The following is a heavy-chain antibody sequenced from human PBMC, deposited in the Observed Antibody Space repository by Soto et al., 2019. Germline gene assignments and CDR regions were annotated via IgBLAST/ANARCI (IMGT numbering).Heavy chain of an antibody. Sequence: GGSQILSCAASGFTFSTYSMTWVRQAPGKGLEWVAHITATGGNTYYADSVRVRFTISRDTSGNTLYLQMNSLRAEDTALYYCAKCMQAYWNYDAHHIWGQGTMVTVSS. D-gene: IGHD1-7*01. V-gene: IGHV3-23*01. CDR2: ITATGGNT. CDR1: GFTFSTYS. J-gene: IGHJ3*02. CDR3: AKCMQAYWNYDAHHI.